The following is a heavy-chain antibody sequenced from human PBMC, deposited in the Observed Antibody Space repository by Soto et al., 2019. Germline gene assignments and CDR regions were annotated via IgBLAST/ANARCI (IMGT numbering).Heavy chain of an antibody. CDR3: AREGDILTGYMTWIWGSDYYYYGMDV. V-gene: IGHV3-48*02. D-gene: IGHD3-9*01. CDR1: GFTFSSYS. CDR2: ISSSSSTI. J-gene: IGHJ6*02. Sequence: EVQLVESGGGLVQPGGSLRLSCAASGFTFSSYSMNWVRQAPGKGLEWVSYISSSSSTIYYADSVKGRFTISRDNAKNSLYLQMNSLRDEDTAVYYCAREGDILTGYMTWIWGSDYYYYGMDVWGQGTMVTVSS.